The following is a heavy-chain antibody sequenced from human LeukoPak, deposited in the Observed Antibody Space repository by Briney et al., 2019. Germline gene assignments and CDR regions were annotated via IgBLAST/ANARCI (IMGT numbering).Heavy chain of an antibody. CDR2: IYYSGST. D-gene: IGHD5-18*01. V-gene: IGHV4-59*11. CDR3: ASLRSESYGLIY. J-gene: IGHJ4*02. Sequence: SETLSLTCTVSGGSISSHYWSWIRQPPGKGLEWIGYIYYSGSTNYNPSLKSRVTISVDTSKNQFSLKLSSVTAADTAEYYCASLRSESYGLIYWGQGTLVTVSS. CDR1: GGSISSHY.